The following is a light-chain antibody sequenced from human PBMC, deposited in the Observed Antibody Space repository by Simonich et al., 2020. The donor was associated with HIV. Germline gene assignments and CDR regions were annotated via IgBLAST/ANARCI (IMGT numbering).Light chain of an antibody. CDR1: QSVSSNY. V-gene: IGKV3D-20*01. J-gene: IGKJ2*01. CDR2: DAS. CDR3: QQYGRSPYT. Sequence: EIVLTQSPGTLSLSPGEGATLSCRASQSVSSNYLAWYQQTPGLAPRLLIYDASSRATCIPDRFSGSGSGTHFTLTISRLEPEDFALYYCQQYGRSPYTFGQGTKLEIK.